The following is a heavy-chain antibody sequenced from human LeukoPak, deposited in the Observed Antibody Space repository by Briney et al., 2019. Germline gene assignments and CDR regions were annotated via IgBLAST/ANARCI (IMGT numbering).Heavy chain of an antibody. V-gene: IGHV3-23*01. Sequence: PGGSLRLSCAASGFTFSSYWMSWVRQAPGKGLEWVSAISGSGGSTYYADSVKGRFTISRDNSKNTLYLQMNSLRAEDTAVYYCAKPGYSSGWYLFDYWGQGTLVTVSS. CDR1: GFTFSSYW. J-gene: IGHJ4*02. D-gene: IGHD6-19*01. CDR2: ISGSGGST. CDR3: AKPGYSSGWYLFDY.